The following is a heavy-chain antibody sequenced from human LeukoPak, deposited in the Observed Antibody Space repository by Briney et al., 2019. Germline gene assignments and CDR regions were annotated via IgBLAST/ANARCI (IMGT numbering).Heavy chain of an antibody. J-gene: IGHJ3*02. D-gene: IGHD3-9*01. CDR3: ARDGWLYDILTGYYIGRAFDI. Sequence: SETLSLTCTVSGGSISSYYWSWIRQPPGKGLEWIGYIYYSGSTNYNPSLKSRVTISVDKSKNQFSLKLSSVTAADTAVYYCARDGWLYDILTGYYIGRAFDIWGQGTMVTVSS. CDR1: GGSISSYY. CDR2: IYYSGST. V-gene: IGHV4-59*12.